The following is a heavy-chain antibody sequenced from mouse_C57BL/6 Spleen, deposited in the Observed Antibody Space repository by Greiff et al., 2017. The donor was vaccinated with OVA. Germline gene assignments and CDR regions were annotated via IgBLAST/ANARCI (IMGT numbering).Heavy chain of an antibody. D-gene: IGHD3-2*02. CDR2: IRSKSNNYAT. Sequence: EVHLVESGGGLVQPKGSLKLSCAASGFSFNTYAMNWVRQAPGKGLAWVARIRSKSNNYATYYADSVKDRFTISRDDSESMLYLQMNNLKTEDTAMYYCVRQELRLRWAMDYWGQGTSVTVSS. CDR1: GFSFNTYA. V-gene: IGHV10-1*01. J-gene: IGHJ4*01. CDR3: VRQELRLRWAMDY.